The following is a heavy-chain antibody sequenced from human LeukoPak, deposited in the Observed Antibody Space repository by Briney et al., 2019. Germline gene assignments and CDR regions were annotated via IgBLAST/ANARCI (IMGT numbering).Heavy chain of an antibody. CDR1: GFTFSSYS. J-gene: IGHJ4*02. V-gene: IGHV3-21*01. D-gene: IGHD3-10*01. CDR2: ISSSSSYI. Sequence: GGSLRLSCAASGFTFSSYSMNWVRQAPGKGLEWVSSISSSSSYIYYADSVKGRFTISRDNAKNSLYLQMNSLRAEDTAVYYCAISYGSGSYSIDYWGQGTLVTVSS. CDR3: AISYGSGSYSIDY.